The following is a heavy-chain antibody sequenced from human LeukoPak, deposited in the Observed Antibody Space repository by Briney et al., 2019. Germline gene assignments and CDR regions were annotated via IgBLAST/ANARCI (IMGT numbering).Heavy chain of an antibody. CDR3: VRHDGRGGATMGAFDS. D-gene: IGHD5-12*01. V-gene: IGHV4-39*01. J-gene: IGHJ5*01. CDR2: VYYGRAT. CDR1: AASFISSSHH. Sequence: SETLSLTCTVSAASFISSSHHWGWIRQSPGKGLEWIGTVYYGRATYYNPSLDGRVTISLDTSANHFSLQLNSVTAADTAVYYCVRHDGRGGATMGAFDSWGQGSLVTVSS.